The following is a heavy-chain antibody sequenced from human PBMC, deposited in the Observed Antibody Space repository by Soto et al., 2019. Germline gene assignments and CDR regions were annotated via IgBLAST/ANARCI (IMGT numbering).Heavy chain of an antibody. D-gene: IGHD3-3*01. CDR3: AKAPSGRFLEWLLSTSGMDV. V-gene: IGHV3-30*18. J-gene: IGHJ6*02. CDR2: ISYDGSNK. Sequence: QVQLVESGGGVVQPGRSLRLSCAASGFTFSSYGMHWVRQAPGKGLEWVAVISYDGSNKYYADSVKGRFTISSDNSKNTLYLQMNSLRAEDTAVYYCAKAPSGRFLEWLLSTSGMDVWGQGTTVTVSS. CDR1: GFTFSSYG.